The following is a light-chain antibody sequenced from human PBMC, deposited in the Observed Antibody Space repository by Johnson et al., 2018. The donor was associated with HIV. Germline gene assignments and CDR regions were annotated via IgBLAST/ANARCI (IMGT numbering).Light chain of an antibody. CDR1: SSNIGRNY. J-gene: IGLJ1*01. Sequence: QSVLTQPPSVSAAPGQMVTISCSGSSSNIGRNYVSWYQQLHGTAPKLLIYQNTWRPSWIPDRFSGSTSGASATLAITGLQTGDEADYYCGTWENSLKAEVFGTGTKVPVL. CDR3: GTWENSLKAEV. V-gene: IGLV1-51*02. CDR2: QNT.